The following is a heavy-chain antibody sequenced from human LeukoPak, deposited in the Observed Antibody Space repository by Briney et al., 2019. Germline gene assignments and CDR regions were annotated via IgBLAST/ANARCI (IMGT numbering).Heavy chain of an antibody. J-gene: IGHJ5*02. CDR2: VQYDGSKE. Sequence: GGSLRLSCEASGFTFSTLGMHWVRQAPGKGLEWVAFVQYDGSKEYYADSLKGRFIIARNNSKNTIYLQMNSLKYEDTAVYYCARERDRILTGYRNWFDPWGQGTLVTVSS. CDR1: GFTFSTLG. D-gene: IGHD3-9*01. V-gene: IGHV3-30*02. CDR3: ARERDRILTGYRNWFDP.